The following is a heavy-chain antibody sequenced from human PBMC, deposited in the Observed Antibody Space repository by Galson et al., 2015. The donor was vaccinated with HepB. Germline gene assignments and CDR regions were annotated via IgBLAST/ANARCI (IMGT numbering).Heavy chain of an antibody. CDR2: IDWDDDK. V-gene: IGHV2-70*11. CDR1: GFSLSTSGMW. D-gene: IGHD3-16*01. J-gene: IGHJ3*02. CDR3: ARIGMGAFAFDI. Sequence: PALVKPTQTLTLTCTFSGFSLSTSGMWVSWIRQPPGKALEWLARIDWDDDKYYSTSLKTRLTISKDTSKNQVVLTMANMDPVVTATYYCARIGMGAFAFDIWGQGTMVTVSS.